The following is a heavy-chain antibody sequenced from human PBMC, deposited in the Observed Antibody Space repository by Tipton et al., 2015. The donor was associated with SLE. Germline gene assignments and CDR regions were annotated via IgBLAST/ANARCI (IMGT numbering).Heavy chain of an antibody. J-gene: IGHJ4*02. CDR2: LNSDGITT. D-gene: IGHD1-1*01. CDR3: AKETSTIGIPLFDS. V-gene: IGHV3-74*03. Sequence: GSLRLSCVASGFTFSSHWMHWVRQTPGKGLVWVSRLNSDGITTEYADSVKGRFTISRDNFKKTLHLQMSSLRAEDTAIYYCAKETSTIGIPLFDSLGQGTLVTVSS. CDR1: GFTFSSHW.